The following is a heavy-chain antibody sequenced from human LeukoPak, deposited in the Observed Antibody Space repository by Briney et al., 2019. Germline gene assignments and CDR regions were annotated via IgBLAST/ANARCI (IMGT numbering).Heavy chain of an antibody. D-gene: IGHD3-16*02. J-gene: IGHJ4*02. CDR1: GGSFSGYY. CDR2: INHSGST. V-gene: IGHV4-34*01. Sequence: SETLSLTCAVYGGSFSGYYWSWIRQPPGKGLEWIGEINHSGSTNYNPSLKSRVTISVDTSKNQFSLKLSSVTAADTAVYYCARGRWDVWGSYRPRAFDYWGQGTLVTVSS. CDR3: ARGRWDVWGSYRPRAFDY.